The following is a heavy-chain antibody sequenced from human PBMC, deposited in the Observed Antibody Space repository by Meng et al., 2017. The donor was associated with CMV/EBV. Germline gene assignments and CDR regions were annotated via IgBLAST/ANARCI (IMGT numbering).Heavy chain of an antibody. Sequence: GGSLRLSCAVSGLSFSSYSMNWVRQAPGKGLEWVSSISSSRSYIYYADSVKGRFTISRDNAQNSLYLQMNSLRAEDTAVYYCARRRGRHSGGGSYYFDYWGQGTLVTVSS. CDR1: GLSFSSYS. D-gene: IGHD4-23*01. J-gene: IGHJ4*02. CDR3: ARRRGRHSGGGSYYFDY. CDR2: ISSSRSYI. V-gene: IGHV3-21*01.